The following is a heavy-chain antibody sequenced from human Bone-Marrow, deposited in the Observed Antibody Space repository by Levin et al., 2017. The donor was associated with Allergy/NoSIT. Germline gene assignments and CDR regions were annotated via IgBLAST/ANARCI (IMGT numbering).Heavy chain of an antibody. CDR3: AKHSRGDW. CDR1: GFIFSNFW. Sequence: GGSLRLSCAASGFIFSNFWMSWVRQVPGKGLEWVAIIKQDGSDKYYVDSVKGRFTISRDNAKNSLYLQMNSLRVEDTAVYYCAKHSRGDWWGPGTLVSVSS. CDR2: IKQDGSDK. J-gene: IGHJ4*02. D-gene: IGHD2-21*02. V-gene: IGHV3-7*03.